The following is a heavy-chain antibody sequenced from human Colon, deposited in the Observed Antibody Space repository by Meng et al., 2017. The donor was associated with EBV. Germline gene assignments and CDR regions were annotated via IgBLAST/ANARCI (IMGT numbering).Heavy chain of an antibody. J-gene: IGHJ2*01. CDR2: INYSGSP. CDR1: GGSISSGNHY. CDR3: ASLYGDSSVWYLDL. V-gene: IGHV4-31*03. Sequence: QGHVQESAHGTEKPQPAPSTDCTVSGGSISSGNHYWSLLRQHPGKGLEYIGYINYSGSPYYNPSLKSRVIISVDTPKNQLSLRLNSVTAADTAVYYCASLYGDSSVWYLDLWGRGTLVTVSS. D-gene: IGHD4-17*01.